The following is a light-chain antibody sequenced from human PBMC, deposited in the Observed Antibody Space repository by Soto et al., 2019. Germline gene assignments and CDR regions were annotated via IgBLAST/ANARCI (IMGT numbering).Light chain of an antibody. CDR1: SSDVGSYNL. V-gene: IGLV2-23*02. J-gene: IGLJ1*01. CDR3: CSYAGSSTFEV. CDR2: EVS. Sequence: QSALTQPAPVSGSPGQSITISCTGTSSDVGSYNLVSWYQQHPGKAPKLMIYEVSKRPSGVSNRFSGSKSGNTASLTISGLQAEDEADYYCCSYAGSSTFEVFGTGTKLTVL.